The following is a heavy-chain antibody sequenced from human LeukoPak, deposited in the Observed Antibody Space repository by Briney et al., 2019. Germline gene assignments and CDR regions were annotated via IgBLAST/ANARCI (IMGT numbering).Heavy chain of an antibody. Sequence: GGSLRLSCAASGFTFSNAWMSWVRQAPGKGLEWVGRIKSKTDGGTTDYAAPVKGRFTISRDDSKNTLYLQMNSLKTEDTAVYYCTSSSGWILNFDYWGQGTLVTVSS. J-gene: IGHJ4*02. V-gene: IGHV3-15*01. CDR2: IKSKTDGGTT. D-gene: IGHD6-19*01. CDR1: GFTFSNAW. CDR3: TSSSGWILNFDY.